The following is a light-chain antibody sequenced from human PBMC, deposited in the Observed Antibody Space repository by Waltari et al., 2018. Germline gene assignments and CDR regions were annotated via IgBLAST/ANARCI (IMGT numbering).Light chain of an antibody. V-gene: IGKV4-1*01. CDR3: QQYYSTPLT. J-gene: IGKJ4*01. CDR1: QTVFYSSNNKNY. Sequence: DIVMTQSPDSLSVSLGEGATLKCKSSQTVFYSSNNKNYLAWYQHKPGQSPKVLIHWASTRASGVPDRFNGSGSGTDFTLTISSLQAEDVAVYYCQQYYSTPLTFGGGTKVESK. CDR2: WAS.